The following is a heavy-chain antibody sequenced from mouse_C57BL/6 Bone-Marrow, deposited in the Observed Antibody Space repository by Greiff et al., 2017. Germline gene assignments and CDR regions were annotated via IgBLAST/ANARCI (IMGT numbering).Heavy chain of an antibody. CDR3: ARSKNWDAWFAY. Sequence: QVQLKESGAELVRPGTSVKVSCKASGYAFTNYLIERVKQRPGQGLEWIGVINPGSGGTNNNEKFKGKATLTADKSSSTAYMQLSSLTSEDSAVYFCARSKNWDAWFAYWGQGTLVTVSA. J-gene: IGHJ3*01. D-gene: IGHD4-1*01. CDR1: GYAFTNYL. CDR2: INPGSGGT. V-gene: IGHV1-54*01.